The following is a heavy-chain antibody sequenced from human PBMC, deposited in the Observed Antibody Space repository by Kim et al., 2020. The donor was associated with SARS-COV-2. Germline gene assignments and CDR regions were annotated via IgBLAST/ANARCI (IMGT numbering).Heavy chain of an antibody. D-gene: IGHD6-19*01. Sequence: SETLSLTCAVYGGSFSGYYWSWIRQPPGKGLEWIGEINHSGSTNYNPSPKSRVTISVDTSKNQFSLKLSSVTAADTAVYYCAGGPVAGTGFWDYYYYGMDVWGQGTTVTVSS. J-gene: IGHJ6*02. CDR2: INHSGST. CDR3: AGGPVAGTGFWDYYYYGMDV. V-gene: IGHV4-34*01. CDR1: GGSFSGYY.